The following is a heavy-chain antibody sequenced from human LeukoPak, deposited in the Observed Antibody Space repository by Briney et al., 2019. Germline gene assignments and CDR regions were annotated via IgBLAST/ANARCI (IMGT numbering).Heavy chain of an antibody. Sequence: PSETLSLTCAVYGGSFSGYYWSWIRQPPGKGLEWIGEINHSGSTNYNPSLKSRVTISVDTSKNQFSLKLSSVTAADTAVYYCAEGSHDILTGYRGGIGYYWGQGTLVTVSS. CDR3: AEGSHDILTGYRGGIGYY. D-gene: IGHD3-9*01. J-gene: IGHJ4*02. V-gene: IGHV4-34*01. CDR2: INHSGST. CDR1: GGSFSGYY.